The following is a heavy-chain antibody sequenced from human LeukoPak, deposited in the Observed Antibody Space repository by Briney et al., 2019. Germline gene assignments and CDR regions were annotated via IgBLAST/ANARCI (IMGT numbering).Heavy chain of an antibody. D-gene: IGHD3-22*01. V-gene: IGHV3-23*01. CDR3: ASRITMIVVVALTTMDV. Sequence: GGSLRLSCAASGFTFSSYAMSWVRQAPGKGLEWVSAISGSGGSTYYADSVKGRFTISRDNSKNSLYLQMNSLRAEDTAVYYCASRITMIVVVALTTMDVWGKGTTVTVSS. CDR1: GFTFSSYA. CDR2: ISGSGGST. J-gene: IGHJ6*04.